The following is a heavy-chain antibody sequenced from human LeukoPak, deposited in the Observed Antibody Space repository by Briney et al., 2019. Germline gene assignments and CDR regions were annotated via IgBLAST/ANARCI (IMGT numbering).Heavy chain of an antibody. CDR3: ARVGAWFDT. Sequence: SETLSLTCTVSGGSISSYYWSWIRQPPGKGLEWIGYIYYSGSTNYNPSLKSRVTISVDTSKNQFSLKLSSVTAADTAVYYCARVGAWFDTWGQGTLVTVSS. V-gene: IGHV4-59*01. CDR1: GGSISSYY. J-gene: IGHJ5*02. CDR2: IYYSGST.